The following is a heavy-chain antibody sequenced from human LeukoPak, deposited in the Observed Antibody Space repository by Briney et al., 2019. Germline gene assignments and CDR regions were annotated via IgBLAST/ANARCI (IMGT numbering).Heavy chain of an antibody. CDR3: ARAELSGSYWHYFDY. D-gene: IGHD1-26*01. J-gene: IGHJ4*02. Sequence: QPGGSLRLSCAASGFTFSSYSMNWVRQAPGKGLEWGSYISWSSNTIYYADSLKGRFTISRDNAKNALYLQMNSLRDEDTAVYYCARAELSGSYWHYFDYWGQGTLVTVSS. CDR1: GFTFSSYS. V-gene: IGHV3-48*02. CDR2: ISWSSNTI.